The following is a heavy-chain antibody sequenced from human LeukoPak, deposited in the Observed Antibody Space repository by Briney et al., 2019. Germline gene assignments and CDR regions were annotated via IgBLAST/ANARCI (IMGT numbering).Heavy chain of an antibody. V-gene: IGHV1-3*01. J-gene: IGHJ4*02. CDR2: INAGNGNT. Sequence: GASVKVSCKASGYTFTSYAMHWVRQAPGQRLEWMRWINAGNGNTKYSQKFQGRVTITRDTSASTAYMELSSLRSEDTAVYYCARDILGPVSIWFGELPPLDYWGQGTLVTVSS. CDR1: GYTFTSYA. D-gene: IGHD3-10*01. CDR3: ARDILGPVSIWFGELPPLDY.